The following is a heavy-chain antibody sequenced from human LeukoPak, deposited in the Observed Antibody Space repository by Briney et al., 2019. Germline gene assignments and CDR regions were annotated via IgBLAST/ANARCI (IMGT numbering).Heavy chain of an antibody. Sequence: GGSLRLSCAASGFTFSSYGMHWVRQAPGKGLEWVAFIRYDGSNKYYADSVKGRFTISRDNSKNTLYLQMNSLRAEDTAVYYCAKDRLMYGSGSYPLAYWGQGTLVTVSS. D-gene: IGHD3-10*01. CDR1: GFTFSSYG. V-gene: IGHV3-30*02. CDR2: IRYDGSNK. CDR3: AKDRLMYGSGSYPLAY. J-gene: IGHJ4*02.